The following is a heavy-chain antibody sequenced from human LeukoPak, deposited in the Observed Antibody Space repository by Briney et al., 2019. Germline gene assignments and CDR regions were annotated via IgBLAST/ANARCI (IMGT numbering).Heavy chain of an antibody. CDR3: ARARYETRIWPKSRYDYYHYMDV. V-gene: IGHV1-3*03. Sequence: ASVKVSCKASGYTFTTYTIHWVRQAPGQRLEWMGWINAGNGNTKYSQEFQDRVTITRDTSASTAYMELSSLRSEDMAVYYCARARYETRIWPKSRYDYYHYMDVWGKGTTVTVSS. D-gene: IGHD3-3*01. CDR2: INAGNGNT. J-gene: IGHJ6*03. CDR1: GYTFTTYT.